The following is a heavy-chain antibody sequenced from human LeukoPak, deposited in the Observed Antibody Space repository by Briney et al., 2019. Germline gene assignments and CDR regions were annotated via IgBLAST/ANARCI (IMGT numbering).Heavy chain of an antibody. J-gene: IGHJ4*02. CDR2: IRPYDGST. CDR3: ARDGKYDTSGSNFDY. CDR1: GYTFSSYG. Sequence: GASVKVSCKASGYTFSSYGISWVRQAPGQGLEWMGWIRPYDGSTNYAQKLQGRVTMTTDTSTSTVYMELRSLRSDDTAVYYCARDGKYDTSGSNFDYWGQGTLVTVSS. D-gene: IGHD3-22*01. V-gene: IGHV1-18*01.